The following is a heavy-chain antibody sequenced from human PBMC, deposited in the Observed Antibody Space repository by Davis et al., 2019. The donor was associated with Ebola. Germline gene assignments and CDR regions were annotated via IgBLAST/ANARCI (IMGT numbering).Heavy chain of an antibody. CDR2: ISNDGSSR. J-gene: IGHJ6*04. CDR1: GFTLTTYR. Sequence: GESLKISCGTSGFTLTTYRIHWVRQAPGKGLEWVAAISNDGSSRFYADSVKGRFAFSRDNSKNLLYLQMNSLRPEDTAVYYCARDTRKGGYYSYGMDVWGKGTTVTVSS. D-gene: IGHD2-2*01. CDR3: ARDTRKGGYYSYGMDV. V-gene: IGHV3-30*09.